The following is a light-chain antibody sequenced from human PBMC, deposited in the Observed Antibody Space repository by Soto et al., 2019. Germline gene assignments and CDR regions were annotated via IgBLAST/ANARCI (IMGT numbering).Light chain of an antibody. CDR3: SSYEGSNNLL. CDR1: SSDVGGYSY. Sequence: QSALTQPPSASGSPGQSVTISCTGTSSDVGGYSYVSWYQQHPGKAPKLMIYEVSKRPSGVPDRFSGSKSCNTASLTVSGFQAEDEADYYCSSYEGSNNLLFGGGTKLTVL. J-gene: IGLJ2*01. CDR2: EVS. V-gene: IGLV2-8*01.